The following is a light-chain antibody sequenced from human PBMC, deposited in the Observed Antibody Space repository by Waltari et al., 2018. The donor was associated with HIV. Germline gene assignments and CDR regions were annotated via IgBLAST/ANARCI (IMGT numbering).Light chain of an antibody. Sequence: QSALTQPASVSGSPGQSITIPGPRTSSAIGGHYSVSWYRQLPGKAPQLMIYAVTYRPSGVSNRFSGSKSGNTASLTISGLQGEDEADYYCLSYTITNTLVFGGGTKLTVL. V-gene: IGLV2-14*01. CDR1: SSAIGGHYS. J-gene: IGLJ3*02. CDR2: AVT. CDR3: LSYTITNTLV.